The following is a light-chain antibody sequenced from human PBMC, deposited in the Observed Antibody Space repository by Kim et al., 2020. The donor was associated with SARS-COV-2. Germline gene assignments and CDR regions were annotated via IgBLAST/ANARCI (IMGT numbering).Light chain of an antibody. CDR3: QTWDTSTVV. J-gene: IGLJ2*01. CDR2: QDT. Sequence: SVSQGQTASITCSGDKLGDKYVSWYQQRPGQPPVLVVYQDTKRPSGIPERFSASKSGNTATLTISGTQTLDEADYFCQTWDTSTVVFGGGTQLTVL. CDR1: KLGDKY. V-gene: IGLV3-1*01.